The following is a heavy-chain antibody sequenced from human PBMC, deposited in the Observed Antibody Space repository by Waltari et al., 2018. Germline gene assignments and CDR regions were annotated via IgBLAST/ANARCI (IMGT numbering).Heavy chain of an antibody. CDR2: ISWNSGSI. V-gene: IGHV3-9*01. Sequence: EVQLVESGGGLVQPGRSLRLSCAASGFTFDDYAMHWVRQAPGQGLEWVSGISWNSGSIGYADSVKGRFTISRDNAKNSLYLQMNSLRAEDTALYYCAKDNGCGGDCYSFYFQHWGQGTLVTVSS. D-gene: IGHD2-21*01. J-gene: IGHJ1*01. CDR3: AKDNGCGGDCYSFYFQH. CDR1: GFTFDDYA.